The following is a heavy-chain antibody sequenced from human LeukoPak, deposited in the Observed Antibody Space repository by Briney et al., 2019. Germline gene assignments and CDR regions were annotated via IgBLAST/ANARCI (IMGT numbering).Heavy chain of an antibody. CDR3: ARDRYSDYGGVYDF. D-gene: IGHD3/OR15-3a*01. CDR1: GFTVSSNY. V-gene: IGHV3-53*01. Sequence: PGGSLRLSCAASGFTVSSNYMSWVRQAPGKGLEWVSVIYSGGSTYYADSVKGRFTISRDNSENTVYLQVSSLGAEDTAVYYCARDRYSDYGGVYDFWGRGTLVTVSS. J-gene: IGHJ1*01. CDR2: IYSGGST.